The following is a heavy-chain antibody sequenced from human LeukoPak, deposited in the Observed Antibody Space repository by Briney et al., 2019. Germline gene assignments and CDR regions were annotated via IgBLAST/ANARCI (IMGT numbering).Heavy chain of an antibody. CDR1: GGSISSYY. J-gene: IGHJ5*02. D-gene: IGHD4-11*01. CDR2: IFYSGST. CDR3: ARPVTTIEENWFDP. Sequence: SETLTLTCTVSGGSISSYYLSWIRQPPGRGLEWIGNIFYSGSTYFNPSLRSRVTMSVDTSKNQFSLKLSSVTAADTAVYYCARPVTTIEENWFDPWGQGTLVTVSS. V-gene: IGHV4-59*04.